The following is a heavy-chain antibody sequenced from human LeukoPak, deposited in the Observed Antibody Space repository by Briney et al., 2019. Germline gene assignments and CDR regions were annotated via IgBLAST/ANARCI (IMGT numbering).Heavy chain of an antibody. Sequence: GGSLRLSCAASGFTFSSYGMHWARQAPGKGLEWVSVISGSGGSTYYEDSVKGRFTISRDNSKNTLYLQMNSLRAEDTAVYYCAKGGGIAAAGTWGYFDYWGQGTLVTVSS. V-gene: IGHV3-23*01. J-gene: IGHJ4*02. D-gene: IGHD6-13*01. CDR1: GFTFSSYG. CDR3: AKGGGIAAAGTWGYFDY. CDR2: ISGSGGST.